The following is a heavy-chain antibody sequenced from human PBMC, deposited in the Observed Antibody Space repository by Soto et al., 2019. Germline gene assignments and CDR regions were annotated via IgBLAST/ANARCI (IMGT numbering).Heavy chain of an antibody. CDR3: ARGYDFWSGYYRYYYGMDV. D-gene: IGHD3-3*01. V-gene: IGHV1-69*13. Sequence: GASVKVSCKASGGTFSSYAISWVRQAPGQGLEWMGGIIPIFGTANYAQKFQGRVTITADESTSTAYMELSSLRSEDTAVYYCARGYDFWSGYYRYYYGMDVWGQGTTVTVSS. J-gene: IGHJ6*02. CDR1: GGTFSSYA. CDR2: IIPIFGTA.